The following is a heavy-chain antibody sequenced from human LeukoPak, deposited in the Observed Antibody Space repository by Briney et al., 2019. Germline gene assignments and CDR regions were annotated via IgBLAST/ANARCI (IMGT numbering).Heavy chain of an antibody. CDR3: ARGYCSGGSCYSTDYYYYYGMDV. J-gene: IGHJ6*04. Sequence: GGSLRLSCAASGFTFSSYAMSWVRQAPGKGLEWVSAISGSGASTYYADSVKGRFTISRDNSKNTLYLQMNSLRSEDTAVYYCARGYCSGGSCYSTDYYYYYGMDVWGKGTTVTVSS. CDR1: GFTFSSYA. D-gene: IGHD2-15*01. CDR2: ISGSGAST. V-gene: IGHV3-23*01.